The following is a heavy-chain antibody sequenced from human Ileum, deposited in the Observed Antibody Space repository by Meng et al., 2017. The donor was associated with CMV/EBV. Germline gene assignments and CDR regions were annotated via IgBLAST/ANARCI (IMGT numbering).Heavy chain of an antibody. CDR1: GYTFTDYG. D-gene: IGHD4-11*01. V-gene: IGHV1-18*01. Sequence: ASVKVSCKTSGYTFTDYGVSWVRQAPGQGLEWMGWINSKQGNTNYAQSLQGRVTVTTDTSTKTAYMELRNLRSDDTAVYYCARDIDYIIDYWGQGTVVTVSS. CDR3: ARDIDYIIDY. J-gene: IGHJ4*02. CDR2: INSKQGNT.